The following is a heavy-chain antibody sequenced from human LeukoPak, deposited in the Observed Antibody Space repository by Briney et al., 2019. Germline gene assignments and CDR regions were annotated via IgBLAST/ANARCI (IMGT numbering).Heavy chain of an antibody. Sequence: QTGGSLRLSCAASGFTFSSYAMSWVRQAPGKGLEWVSAISGSGGSTYYADSVKGRFTISRDNSKNTLYLQMNSLRVEDTAVYYCAKEGKTRNWNYFQAKPVYWGQGTLVTVSS. CDR2: ISGSGGST. CDR3: AKEGKTRNWNYFQAKPVY. CDR1: GFTFSSYA. V-gene: IGHV3-23*01. D-gene: IGHD1-7*01. J-gene: IGHJ4*02.